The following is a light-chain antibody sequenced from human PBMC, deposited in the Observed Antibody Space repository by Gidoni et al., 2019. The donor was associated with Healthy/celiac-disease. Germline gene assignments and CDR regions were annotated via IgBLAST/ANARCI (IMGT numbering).Light chain of an antibody. J-gene: IGKJ4*01. CDR2: KAS. CDR1: QSISSW. CDR3: QQYNSYPLT. Sequence: DIQMTQSPSTLSASVGDRVTITCRASQSISSWLAWYQQKPGKAPKLLIYKASSLESGVPSRFSGSGSGTEFTLTISSLQPDEFATYYCQQYNSYPLTFGGXTKVEIK. V-gene: IGKV1-5*03.